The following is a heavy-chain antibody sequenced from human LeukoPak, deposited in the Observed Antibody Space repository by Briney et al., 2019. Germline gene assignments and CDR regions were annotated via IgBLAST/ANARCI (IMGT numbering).Heavy chain of an antibody. Sequence: SQTLSLTCAISGDSVSSNNAAWNWIRQSPSRGLEWLGRTYYRSKWYSDYAVSVKSRITINPDTSKNQFSLQLNSVTPEDTAVYYCARASIAVAGEGYNWFDPWGQGTLVTVSS. D-gene: IGHD6-19*01. J-gene: IGHJ5*02. CDR3: ARASIAVAGEGYNWFDP. CDR1: GDSVSSNNAA. V-gene: IGHV6-1*01. CDR2: TYYRSKWYS.